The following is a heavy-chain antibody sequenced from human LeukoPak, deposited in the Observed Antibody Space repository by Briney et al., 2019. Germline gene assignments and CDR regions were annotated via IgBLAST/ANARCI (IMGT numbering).Heavy chain of an antibody. CDR3: ARGTCSSTSCYMWYFDL. V-gene: IGHV4-34*01. CDR2: INHSGST. CDR1: GGSFSGYY. D-gene: IGHD2-2*02. J-gene: IGHJ2*01. Sequence: WETLSLTCAVYGGSFSGYYWSWIRQPPGKGLEWIGEINHSGSTNYNPSLKSRVTISVDTSKNQFSLRLSSVTAADTAVYYCARGTCSSTSCYMWYFDLWGRGTLVTVSS.